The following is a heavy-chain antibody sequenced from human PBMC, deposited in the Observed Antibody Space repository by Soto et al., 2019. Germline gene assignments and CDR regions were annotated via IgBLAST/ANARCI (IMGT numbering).Heavy chain of an antibody. Sequence: PGGSLRLSCAASGFTFSSYAMSWVRQAPGKGLEWVSAISGSGGSTYYADSVKGRFTISRDNSKNTLYLQMNSLRAEDTAVYYCAKDSIFSNSSWFYPRNDAFDIWGQGTMVTVSS. CDR3: AKDSIFSNSSWFYPRNDAFDI. CDR2: ISGSGGST. D-gene: IGHD6-13*01. CDR1: GFTFSSYA. V-gene: IGHV3-23*01. J-gene: IGHJ3*02.